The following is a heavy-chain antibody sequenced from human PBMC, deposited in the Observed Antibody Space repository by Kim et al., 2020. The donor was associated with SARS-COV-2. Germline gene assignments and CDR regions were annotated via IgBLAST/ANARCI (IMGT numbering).Heavy chain of an antibody. J-gene: IGHJ6*02. CDR3: ARIPQGVAAAGPDYYYYGMDV. CDR1: GFSLSTSGMC. D-gene: IGHD6-13*01. V-gene: IGHV2-70*01. CDR2: IDWDDDK. Sequence: SGPTLVNPTQTLTLTCTFSGFSLSTSGMCVSWIRQPPGKALEWLALIDWDDDKYYSTSLKTRLTISKDTSKNQVVLTMTNMDPVDTATYYCARIPQGVAAAGPDYYYYGMDVWGQGTTVTVSS.